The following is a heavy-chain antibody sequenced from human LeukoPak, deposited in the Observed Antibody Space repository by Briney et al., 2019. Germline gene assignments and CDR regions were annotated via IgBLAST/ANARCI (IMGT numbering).Heavy chain of an antibody. D-gene: IGHD2-21*01. Sequence: KPSETLSLTCTVSGGSISSRPYYWGWVRQPPRKGLEWIGSISDSGSIHYNPSLKSRVTISVDTSKNHFSLRLSSVTAADTAVYYCATLEIGDYYFDYWGQGTLVTVSS. CDR1: GGSISSRPYY. CDR2: ISDSGSI. CDR3: ATLEIGDYYFDY. J-gene: IGHJ4*02. V-gene: IGHV4-39*01.